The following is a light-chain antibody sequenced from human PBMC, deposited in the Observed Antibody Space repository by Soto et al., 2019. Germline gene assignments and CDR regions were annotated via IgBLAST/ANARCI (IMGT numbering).Light chain of an antibody. Sequence: PLTPAPFPPFAYVRDKVPTTFPASQSISNWLAWYQQKPGKAPKLLIYKASSLESGVPLRFSGSGSGTEFTLTISSLQPDDFATYYCQQYNNYCTFGQGTKVDIK. J-gene: IGKJ1*01. CDR2: KAS. CDR1: QSISNW. CDR3: QQYNNYCT. V-gene: IGKV1-5*03.